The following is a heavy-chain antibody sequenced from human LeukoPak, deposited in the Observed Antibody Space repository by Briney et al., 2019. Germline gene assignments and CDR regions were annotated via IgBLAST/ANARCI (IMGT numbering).Heavy chain of an antibody. D-gene: IGHD3-10*01. Sequence: PSETLSLTCTVTGGSMSSYYWGWIRQPPGKGLEWIGYIYYSGSTNYSPSLKSRVTISVDTSKNQFSLRLSSVTAADTAVYYCASPGYFYGSGSVDDAFDIWGQGTTVTVSS. CDR2: IYYSGST. CDR1: GGSMSSYY. J-gene: IGHJ3*02. CDR3: ASPGYFYGSGSVDDAFDI. V-gene: IGHV4-59*01.